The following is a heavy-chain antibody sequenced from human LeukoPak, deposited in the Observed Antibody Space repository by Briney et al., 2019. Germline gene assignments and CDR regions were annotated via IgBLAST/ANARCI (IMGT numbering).Heavy chain of an antibody. D-gene: IGHD2-2*01. CDR2: INHSGST. J-gene: IGHJ5*02. Sequence: PSETLSLTCAVYGGSFSGYYWSWIRQPPGKGLEWIGEINHSGSTNYNPSLKSRVTISVDTSKNQFSLKLSSVTAADTAVYYCARQRPAGYCSSTSCYPLGVWFDPWGQGTLVTVSS. CDR1: GGSFSGYY. CDR3: ARQRPAGYCSSTSCYPLGVWFDP. V-gene: IGHV4-34*01.